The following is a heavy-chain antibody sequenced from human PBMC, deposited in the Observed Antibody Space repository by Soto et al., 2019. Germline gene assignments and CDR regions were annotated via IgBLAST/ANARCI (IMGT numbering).Heavy chain of an antibody. CDR2: IHSGDSNA. CDR1: GYSFSTYS. V-gene: IGHV5-51*01. D-gene: IGHD2-2*01. Sequence: GESLKISCNGSGYSFSTYSIGWVRQMPGKGLEWMGNIHSGDSNARYSPSFQGQVTISVDRSISTAYLQWSSLKASDTALYHCAPWRSSHWFDYWGQGTLVTVYS. CDR3: APWRSSHWFDY. J-gene: IGHJ4*02.